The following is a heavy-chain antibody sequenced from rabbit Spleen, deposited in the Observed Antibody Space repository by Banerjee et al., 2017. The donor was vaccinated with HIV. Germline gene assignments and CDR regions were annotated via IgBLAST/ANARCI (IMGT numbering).Heavy chain of an antibody. CDR3: ARDLDGVIGWNFGW. Sequence: QSLEESGGDLVKPGASLTLTCTASGFSFSSTYWICWVRQAPGKGLEWIACIYAGSSGSTYYASWAKGRFTFSKTSSTTVTLQMTSLTVADTATYFCARDLDGVIGWNFGWWGPGTLVTVS. CDR1: GFSFSSTYW. J-gene: IGHJ4*01. D-gene: IGHD1-1*01. V-gene: IGHV1S40*01. CDR2: IYAGSSGST.